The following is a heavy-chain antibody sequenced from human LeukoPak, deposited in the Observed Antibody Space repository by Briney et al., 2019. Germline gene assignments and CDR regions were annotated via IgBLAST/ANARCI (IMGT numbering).Heavy chain of an antibody. CDR3: ARGPNGDYGGAFEM. J-gene: IGHJ3*02. CDR1: GFTFTNYA. D-gene: IGHD4-17*01. Sequence: GGSLRVSCAASGFTFTNYAMIWVRQAPGRGLEWVSSISGWGGGTLYADSVQGGFTISTDTSKSTPFLQLNNMRAEDTAVYYCARGPNGDYGGAFEMW. CDR2: ISGWGGGT. V-gene: IGHV3-23*01.